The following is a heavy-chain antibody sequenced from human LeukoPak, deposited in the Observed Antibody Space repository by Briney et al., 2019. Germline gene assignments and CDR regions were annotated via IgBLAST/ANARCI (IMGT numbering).Heavy chain of an antibody. CDR3: ARDRGSGYDLGFDY. J-gene: IGHJ4*02. V-gene: IGHV3-73*01. CDR2: IRSKANSYAT. D-gene: IGHD5-12*01. CDR1: GFTFSGSA. Sequence: GGSLKLSCAASGFTFSGSAMHWVRQASGKGLEWVGRIRSKANSYATAYAASVKGRFTISRDDSKNTAYLQMNSLRAEDTAVYYCARDRGSGYDLGFDYWGQGTLVTVSS.